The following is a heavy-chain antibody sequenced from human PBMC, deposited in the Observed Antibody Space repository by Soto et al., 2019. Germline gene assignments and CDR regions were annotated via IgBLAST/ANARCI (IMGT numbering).Heavy chain of an antibody. CDR1: GFTFSSYW. Sequence: GGSLRLSCAASGFTFSSYWMHWVRQAPGKGLVWVSRINSDGSSISYADSVKGRFTISRDNSKNTLYLQMNSLRAEDTAVYYCAKAKGLRYNWFDPWGQGTLVTVSS. D-gene: IGHD5-12*01. J-gene: IGHJ5*02. V-gene: IGHV3-74*01. CDR2: INSDGSSI. CDR3: AKAKGLRYNWFDP.